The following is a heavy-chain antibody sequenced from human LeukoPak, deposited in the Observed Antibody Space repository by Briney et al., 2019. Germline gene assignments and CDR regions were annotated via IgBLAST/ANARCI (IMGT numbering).Heavy chain of an antibody. J-gene: IGHJ5*02. CDR2: IIPIFGTA. D-gene: IGHD3-10*01. Sequence: SVQVSCKASGGTFSSYAIRWVRPAPGQGLEWMGGIIPIFGTANYAQKFQGRVTITTDESTSTAYMELSSLRSEDTAVYYCASSSYGSGSYFSWFDPWGQGTLVTVSS. CDR1: GGTFSSYA. V-gene: IGHV1-69*05. CDR3: ASSSYGSGSYFSWFDP.